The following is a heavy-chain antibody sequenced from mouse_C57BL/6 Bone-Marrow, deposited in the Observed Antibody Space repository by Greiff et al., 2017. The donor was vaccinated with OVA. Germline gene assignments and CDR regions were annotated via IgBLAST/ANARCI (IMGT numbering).Heavy chain of an antibody. V-gene: IGHV1-50*01. CDR1: GYTFTSYW. CDR3: ARDDSPWFAY. J-gene: IGHJ3*01. CDR2: IDPSDSYT. D-gene: IGHD2-4*01. Sequence: QVQLQQSGAELVKPGASVKLSCKASGYTFTSYWMQWVKQRPGQGLEWIGEIDPSDSYTNYNQKFKGKATLTVDTSSSTAYMQLSSLTSEDSAVYYCARDDSPWFAYWGQGTLVTVSA.